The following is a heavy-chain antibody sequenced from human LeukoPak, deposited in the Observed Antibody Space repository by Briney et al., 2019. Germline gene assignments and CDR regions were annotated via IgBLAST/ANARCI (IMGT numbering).Heavy chain of an antibody. D-gene: IGHD6-19*01. CDR2: KYYRSKWYN. J-gene: IGHJ5*02. Sequence: SQTLSLTCAISGDSVSSNSAAWNWIRQSPSRGLEWLGRKYYRSKWYNDYAVSVKSRITINPDTSKNQFSLQLNSVTPEDTAVYYCAKTSRSRSYSSGWYNWFDPWGQGTLVTVSS. V-gene: IGHV6-1*01. CDR3: AKTSRSRSYSSGWYNWFDP. CDR1: GDSVSSNSAA.